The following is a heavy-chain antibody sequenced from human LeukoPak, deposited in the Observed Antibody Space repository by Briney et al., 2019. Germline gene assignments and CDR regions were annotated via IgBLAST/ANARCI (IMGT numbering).Heavy chain of an antibody. Sequence: SVKVSCKASGSTFSSSAIQWVRQARGQRLEWIGWIVVGSGNTNYAQRFQERVTLTRDMSTATAYLELSSLRSEDTAVYYCAREASARWLEQLIDYWGQGTLVTVSS. CDR3: AREASARWLEQLIDY. CDR2: IVVGSGNT. J-gene: IGHJ4*02. D-gene: IGHD1/OR15-1a*01. CDR1: GSTFSSSA. V-gene: IGHV1-58*02.